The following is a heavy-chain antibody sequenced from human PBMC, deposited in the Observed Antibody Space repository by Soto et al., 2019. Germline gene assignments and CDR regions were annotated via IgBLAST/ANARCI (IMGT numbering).Heavy chain of an antibody. CDR2: IYYSGST. D-gene: IGHD5-12*01. CDR1: GGSISSYY. CDR3: ARWLQFGSYYGMDV. J-gene: IGHJ6*02. V-gene: IGHV4-59*12. Sequence: SETLSLTCTVSGGSISSYYWSWIRQPPGKGLEWIGYIYYSGSTNYNPSLKSRVTISVDTSKNQFSLKLSSVTAADTAVYYCARWLQFGSYYGMDVWGQGTTVTVSS.